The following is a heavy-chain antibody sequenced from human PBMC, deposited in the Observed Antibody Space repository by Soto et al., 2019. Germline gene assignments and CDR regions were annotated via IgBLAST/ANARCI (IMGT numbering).Heavy chain of an antibody. CDR1: GGSISSSSYY. J-gene: IGHJ1*01. CDR3: ARGYCSGGSCYSGAEYFQH. V-gene: IGHV4-39*01. CDR2: IYYSGST. D-gene: IGHD2-15*01. Sequence: QLQLQESGPGLVKPSETLSLTCTVSGGSISSSSYYWGWIRQPPGKGLEWIGSIYYSGSTYYNPSLKSRVTISVDTSKNQFSLKLSSVTAADTAVYYCARGYCSGGSCYSGAEYFQHWGQGTLVTVSS.